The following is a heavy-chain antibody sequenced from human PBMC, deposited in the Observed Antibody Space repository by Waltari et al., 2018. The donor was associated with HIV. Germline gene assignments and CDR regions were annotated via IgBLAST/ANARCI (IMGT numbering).Heavy chain of an antibody. V-gene: IGHV1-2*02. D-gene: IGHD3-16*02. CDR1: GYTFTGYY. Sequence: QVQLVQSGAAVKKPGASVKVSCKASGYTFTGYYMHWVRQAPGQGLEWMGWINPNSGGTNYAQKFQGRVTMTRDTSISTAYMELSRLRSDDTAVYYCASNCYDYVWGSYRFYGMDVWGQGTTVTVSS. CDR3: ASNCYDYVWGSYRFYGMDV. J-gene: IGHJ6*02. CDR2: INPNSGGT.